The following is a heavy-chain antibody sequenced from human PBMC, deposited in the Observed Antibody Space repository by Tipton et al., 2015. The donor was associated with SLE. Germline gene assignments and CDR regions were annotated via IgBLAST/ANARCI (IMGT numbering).Heavy chain of an antibody. CDR1: GFTFSSYW. CDR3: ARDTKPYYFLTWFDP. Sequence: LRLSCVASGFTFSSYWMHWVRQAPGKGLEWIGEIHHSGSTNYNPSLKSRVTISLDKSKNHFSLKMTSMTVADTAVYYCARDTKPYYFLTWFDPWGQGTLVTVSS. V-gene: IGHV4/OR15-8*01. CDR2: IHHSGST. D-gene: IGHD2/OR15-2a*01. J-gene: IGHJ5*02.